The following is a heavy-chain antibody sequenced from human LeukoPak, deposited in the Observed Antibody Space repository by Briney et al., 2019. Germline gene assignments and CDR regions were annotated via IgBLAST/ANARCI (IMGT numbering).Heavy chain of an antibody. Sequence: GASVKVSCKASGYTFTSYGISWVRQAPGQGLEWMGWISAYNGNTNYAQKLQGRVTMTTDTSTSTAYMELRSLRSDDTAVYYCARDEDSAYYDFWSGYFLNWFDPWGQGTLVTVSS. J-gene: IGHJ5*02. CDR2: ISAYNGNT. CDR3: ARDEDSAYYDFWSGYFLNWFDP. CDR1: GYTFTSYG. V-gene: IGHV1-18*01. D-gene: IGHD3-3*01.